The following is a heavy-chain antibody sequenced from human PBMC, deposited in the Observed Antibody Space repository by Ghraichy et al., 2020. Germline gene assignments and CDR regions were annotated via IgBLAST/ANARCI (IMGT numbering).Heavy chain of an antibody. CDR3: ARGFRATVSTENAKTNYGMDV. D-gene: IGHD4-17*01. CDR2: INHSGST. V-gene: IGHV4-34*01. J-gene: IGHJ6*02. Sequence: SETLSLTCAVYGGSFSGYYWSWIRQPPGKGLEWIGEINHSGSTNYNPSLKSRVTISVDTSKNQFSLKLSSVTAADTAVYYCARGFRATVSTENAKTNYGMDVWGQGTTVTVSS. CDR1: GGSFSGYY.